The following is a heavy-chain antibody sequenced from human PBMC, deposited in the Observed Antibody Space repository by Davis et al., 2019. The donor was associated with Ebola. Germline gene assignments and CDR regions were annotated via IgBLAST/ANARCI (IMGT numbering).Heavy chain of an antibody. D-gene: IGHD5-24*01. J-gene: IGHJ3*02. CDR2: INPNSGGT. V-gene: IGHV1-2*02. CDR1: GYTFTGYY. Sequence: ASVKVSCKASGYTFTGYYMHWVRQAPGQGLEWVGWINPNSGGTNYAQLFQGRVTMTRDTSITTVYMELSRLRSDDTAVYYCARPWRWLQVNEAFDIWGQGTMVTVSS. CDR3: ARPWRWLQVNEAFDI.